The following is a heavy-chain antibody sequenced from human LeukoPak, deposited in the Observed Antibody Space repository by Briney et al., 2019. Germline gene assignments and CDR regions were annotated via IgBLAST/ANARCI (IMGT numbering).Heavy chain of an antibody. CDR3: VKGGVAVAGTGNWFDP. J-gene: IGHJ5*02. CDR2: ISSNGGST. CDR1: GFTFSSCA. D-gene: IGHD6-19*01. Sequence: GGSLRLSCSASGFTFSSCAMHWVSQAPGKGLEYVSVISSNGGSTYYPDSVKGRFTISRDNSKNTLYLQMSSLRPEDTAVYYCVKGGVAVAGTGNWFDPWGQGTLVIVSS. V-gene: IGHV3-64D*06.